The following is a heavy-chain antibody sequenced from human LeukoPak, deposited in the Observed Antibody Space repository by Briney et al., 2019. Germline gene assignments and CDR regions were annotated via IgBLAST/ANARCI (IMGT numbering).Heavy chain of an antibody. CDR1: GYSFTSHW. CDR2: IYPGDSDT. V-gene: IGHV5-51*01. J-gene: IGHJ5*02. Sequence: GESLKISCKGSGYSFTSHWIGWVRQMPGKGLEWMGIIYPGDSDTRYSPSFQGQVTISADKSISTAYLQWSSLKASDTAMYYCARQGSIAARAYNWFDPWGQGTLVTVSS. CDR3: ARQGSIAARAYNWFDP. D-gene: IGHD6-6*01.